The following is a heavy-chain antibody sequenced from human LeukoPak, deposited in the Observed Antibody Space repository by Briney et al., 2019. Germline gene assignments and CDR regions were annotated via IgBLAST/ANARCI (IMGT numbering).Heavy chain of an antibody. J-gene: IGHJ4*02. CDR3: ARMAVAGTSDY. CDR1: GYTFTDYY. Sequence: ATVKISCKASGYTFTDYYMHWVQQAPGKGLEWMGRVDPEDGETIYAEKFQGRVTITADTSTDTAYMELSSLRSEDTAVYYCARMAVAGTSDYWGQGTLVTVSS. CDR2: VDPEDGET. V-gene: IGHV1-69-2*01. D-gene: IGHD6-19*01.